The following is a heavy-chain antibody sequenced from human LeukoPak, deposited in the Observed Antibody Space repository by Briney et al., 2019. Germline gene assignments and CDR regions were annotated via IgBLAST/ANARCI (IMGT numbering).Heavy chain of an antibody. V-gene: IGHV3-30*18. CDR2: ISYDAIGK. Sequence: GGSLRLSCAASGFTFSNYSMHWVCQAPGKGLGWLAVISYDAIGKYYADSVKGRFTVSRDNSKNTVSLQMNSLRAEDTAVYYCAKRDGSGNYAFDYWGQGTLVTVSS. CDR1: GFTFSNYS. D-gene: IGHD3-10*01. J-gene: IGHJ4*02. CDR3: AKRDGSGNYAFDY.